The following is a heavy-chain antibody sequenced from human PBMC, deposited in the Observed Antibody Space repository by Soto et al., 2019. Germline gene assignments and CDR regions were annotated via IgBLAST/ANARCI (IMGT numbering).Heavy chain of an antibody. D-gene: IGHD2-15*01. CDR2: ISGSGSST. J-gene: IGHJ4*02. Sequence: EVQLLESGGGLVQPGGSLRLSCAASGFTFSSYDMSWVHQAPGKGLEWVSTISGSGSSTYYTDSVKGRFTISRVNAKNTLYLQMNSLRAEDTALYYGAKDSGYWSCGSCPSFDYWGQGTPVTVSS. CDR3: AKDSGYWSCGSCPSFDY. V-gene: IGHV3-23*01. CDR1: GFTFSSYD.